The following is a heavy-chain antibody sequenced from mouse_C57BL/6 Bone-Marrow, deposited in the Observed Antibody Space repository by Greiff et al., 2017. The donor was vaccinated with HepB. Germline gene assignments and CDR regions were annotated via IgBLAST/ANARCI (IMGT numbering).Heavy chain of an antibody. CDR3: TRDKGSTFAY. CDR2: ISSGGDYI. D-gene: IGHD1-1*01. CDR1: GFTFSSYA. V-gene: IGHV5-9-1*02. J-gene: IGHJ3*01. Sequence: EVKLMESGDGLVKPGGSLKLSCAASGFTFSSYAMSWVRQTPEKRLEWVAYISSGGDYIYYADTVKGRFTISRDNARNTLYLQMSSLKSEDTAIYYWTRDKGSTFAYWGQGTLVTVSA.